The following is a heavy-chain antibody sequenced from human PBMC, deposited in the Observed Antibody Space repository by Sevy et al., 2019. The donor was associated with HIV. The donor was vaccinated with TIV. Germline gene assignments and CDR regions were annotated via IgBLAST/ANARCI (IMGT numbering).Heavy chain of an antibody. CDR1: GLTFSSYA. CDR3: AKHSYDFWSGYDY. J-gene: IGHJ4*02. V-gene: IGHV3-23*01. CDR2: IISSGGST. Sequence: GGSLRLSCAASGLTFSSYAMSWVRQAPGKRLEWVSSIISSGGSTYYTDSVKGRFTVSRDNSKNTLYLQMNRLRAEDTAVYYCAKHSYDFWSGYDYWGQGTLVTLSS. D-gene: IGHD3-3*01.